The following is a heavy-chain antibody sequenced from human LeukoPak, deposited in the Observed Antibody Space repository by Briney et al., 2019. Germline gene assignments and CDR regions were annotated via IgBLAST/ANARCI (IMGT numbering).Heavy chain of an antibody. J-gene: IGHJ5*02. V-gene: IGHV4-4*08. CDR3: ARGPDSGWYPSS. CDR1: GGSISGYY. CDR2: ISNNGDT. Sequence: SETLSLTCTVSGGSISGYYWSWIRQPPGQGLQWIGYISNNGDTRYHPSLKSRVTLSVDTSKNQFSLKLRSVTAADAAVYYCARGPDSGWYPSSWGQGTLVTVSS. D-gene: IGHD6-19*01.